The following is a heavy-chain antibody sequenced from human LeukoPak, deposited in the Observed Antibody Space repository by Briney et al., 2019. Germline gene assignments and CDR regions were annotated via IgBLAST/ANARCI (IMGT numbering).Heavy chain of an antibody. CDR3: ARESDSYGSEYFDY. CDR2: INTNTGNP. J-gene: IGHJ4*02. D-gene: IGHD5-18*01. Sequence: ASVKVPCKASGYTFTSYAMNWVRQAPGQGLEWMGWINTNTGNPTYAQGFTGRFVFSLDTSVSTAYLQISSLKAEDTAVYYCARESDSYGSEYFDYWGQGTLVTVSS. CDR1: GYTFTSYA. V-gene: IGHV7-4-1*02.